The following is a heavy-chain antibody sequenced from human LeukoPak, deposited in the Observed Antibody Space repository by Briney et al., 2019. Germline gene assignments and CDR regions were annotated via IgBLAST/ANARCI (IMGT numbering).Heavy chain of an antibody. Sequence: SETLSLTCSVSGGSISSSSYYWGWIRQPPGKGLEWIGSIYYSGSTYYNPSLKSRVTISVDTSKNQFSLKLSSVTAADTAVYYCATTHPYGSGSYYKDLGWFDPWGQGTLVTVSS. V-gene: IGHV4-39*01. CDR3: ATTHPYGSGSYYKDLGWFDP. J-gene: IGHJ5*02. CDR2: IYYSGST. CDR1: GGSISSSSYY. D-gene: IGHD3-10*01.